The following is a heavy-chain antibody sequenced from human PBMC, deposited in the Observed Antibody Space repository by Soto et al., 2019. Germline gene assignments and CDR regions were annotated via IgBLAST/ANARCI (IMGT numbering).Heavy chain of an antibody. J-gene: IGHJ6*03. CDR3: ATDSSSWYVNYYYYMDV. V-gene: IGHV3-21*01. CDR2: ISSSSSYI. D-gene: IGHD6-13*01. CDR1: GFTFSSYS. Sequence: GGSLRLSCAASGFTFSSYSMNWVRQAPGKGLEWVSSISSSSSYIYYADSVKGRFTISRDNAKNSLYLQMNSLRAEDTAVYYCATDSSSWYVNYYYYMDVWGKGTTVTVSS.